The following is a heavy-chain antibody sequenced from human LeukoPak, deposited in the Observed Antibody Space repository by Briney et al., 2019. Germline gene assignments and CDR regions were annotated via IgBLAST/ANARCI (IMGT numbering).Heavy chain of an antibody. CDR3: TRALHPAAPDY. J-gene: IGHJ4*02. D-gene: IGHD2-2*01. Sequence: ASVKVSCKAAAYTFTINDINWVRLATGQGLEWMGWMNPNSGNTGYAQKFQDRVTMTRNTSISTAYKELSSLRSEDTAVYYSTRALHPAAPDYWGQGTLVTVSS. V-gene: IGHV1-8*01. CDR2: MNPNSGNT. CDR1: AYTFTIND.